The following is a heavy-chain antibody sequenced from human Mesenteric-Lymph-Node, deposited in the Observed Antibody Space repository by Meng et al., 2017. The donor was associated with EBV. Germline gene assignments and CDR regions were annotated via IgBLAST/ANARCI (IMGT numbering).Heavy chain of an antibody. D-gene: IGHD3-22*01. CDR2: IYWDYDK. V-gene: IGHV2-5*02. J-gene: IGHJ4*02. CDR1: GFSLTTGRVS. Sequence: QITLQVSGPTLVKPTQTLPLPCPFSGFSLTTGRVSVGWIRQPPGKALEWLAVIYWDYDKRYSPSLKSRLTINKDTSKNQVVLTMTNMDPVDTATYYCARGNDYYSWELDYWGQGTLGTVSS. CDR3: ARGNDYYSWELDY.